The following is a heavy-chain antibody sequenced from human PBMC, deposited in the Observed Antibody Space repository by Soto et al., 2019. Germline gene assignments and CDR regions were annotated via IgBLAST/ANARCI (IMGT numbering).Heavy chain of an antibody. V-gene: IGHV1-8*01. D-gene: IGHD6-13*01. CDR1: GYTFTSYD. CDR2: MNPNSGNT. CDR3: ARERSAAGTGWFDP. Sequence: QVQLVQSGAEVKKPGASVKVSCKASGYTFTSYDINWVRQATGQGLEWMGWMNPNSGNTGYAQKFXXXVXXTRNTSISTAYTALSSLRSEDTAVHYCARERSAAGTGWFDPWGQGTLVTVSS. J-gene: IGHJ5*02.